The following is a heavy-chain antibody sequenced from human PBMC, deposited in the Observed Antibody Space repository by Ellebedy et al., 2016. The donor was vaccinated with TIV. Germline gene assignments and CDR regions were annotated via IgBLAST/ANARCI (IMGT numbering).Heavy chain of an antibody. CDR2: IKSKTDGGTT. Sequence: GGSLRLSCAASGFTFSNAWMSWVRQAPGKGLEWVGRIKSKTDGGTTDYAAPVKGRFTISRDDSKNTLYLQMNSLKTEDTAVYYCTTDTLYSGSYFARDYWGQGTLVTVSS. D-gene: IGHD1-26*01. CDR1: GFTFSNAW. J-gene: IGHJ4*02. CDR3: TTDTLYSGSYFARDY. V-gene: IGHV3-15*01.